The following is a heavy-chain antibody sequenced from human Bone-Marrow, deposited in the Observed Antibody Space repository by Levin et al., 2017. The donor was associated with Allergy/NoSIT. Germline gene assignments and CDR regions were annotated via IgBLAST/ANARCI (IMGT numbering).Heavy chain of an antibody. Sequence: RSSETLSLTCAVSGGSISTDSVSWGWIRQPPGKALEWIGYIYRSGSAYYNPSLKSRVTISLDRSKNQFSLNLTSVTAADTAVYYCARSDGGSEFDYWGQGTLVTVSS. CDR3: ARSDGGSEFDY. V-gene: IGHV4-30-2*01. J-gene: IGHJ4*02. D-gene: IGHD5-24*01. CDR2: IYRSGSA. CDR1: GGSISTDSVS.